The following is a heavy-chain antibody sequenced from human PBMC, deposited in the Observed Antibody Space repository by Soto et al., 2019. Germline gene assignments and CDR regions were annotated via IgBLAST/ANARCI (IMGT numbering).Heavy chain of an antibody. CDR3: ARLYGSGSYYYYYYGMDV. CDR2: IYYSGST. CDR1: GGSISSSSYY. D-gene: IGHD3-10*01. J-gene: IGHJ6*02. Sequence: SETLSLTCTVSGGSISSSSYYWGWIRQPPGKGLEWIGSIYYSGSTYYNPSLKSRVTISVDTSKNQFSLKLSSVTAADTAVYYCARLYGSGSYYYYYYGMDVWGQGTTVTVSS. V-gene: IGHV4-39*01.